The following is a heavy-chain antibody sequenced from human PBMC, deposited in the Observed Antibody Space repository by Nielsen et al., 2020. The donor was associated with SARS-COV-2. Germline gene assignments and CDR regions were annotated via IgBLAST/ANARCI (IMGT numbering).Heavy chain of an antibody. CDR3: ARKDYYGSGSYIYY. CDR2: ISYDGSNK. D-gene: IGHD3-10*01. CDR1: GFTFSSYG. J-gene: IGHJ4*02. Sequence: GGSLRLSCAASGFTFSSYGMHWVRQAPGKGLEWVAVISYDGSNKYYADSVKGRFTISRDNSKNTLYLQMNSLRAEDTAVYYCARKDYYGSGSYIYYWGQGTLVTVSS. V-gene: IGHV3-30*03.